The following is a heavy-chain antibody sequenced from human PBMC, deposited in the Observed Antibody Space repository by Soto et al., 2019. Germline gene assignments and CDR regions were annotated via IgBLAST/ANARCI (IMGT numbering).Heavy chain of an antibody. CDR2: IKRTANAETP. V-gene: IGHV3-15*01. J-gene: IGHJ4*02. CDR1: GITFINAW. CDR3: LTDPGEYETF. D-gene: IGHD4-17*01. Sequence: EQQLVESGGGLVKPGESLRLSCAVSGITFINAWMSWVRQAPGKGLEWVARIKRTANAETPDYAAPVKGRFIISRDESKNMLYLQMNNLKAEDTAVDYGLTDPGEYETFWGQGTLVTVSS.